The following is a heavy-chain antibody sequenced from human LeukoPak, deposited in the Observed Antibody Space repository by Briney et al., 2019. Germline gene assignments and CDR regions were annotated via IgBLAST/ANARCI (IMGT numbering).Heavy chain of an antibody. CDR3: AKDRGLVYDAFDI. V-gene: IGHV3-9*01. D-gene: IGHD6-19*01. Sequence: GRSLRLSCAASGFTFDDYAMHWVRQAPGKGLEWVSGISWNSGSIGYADSVKGRFTISRDNAKNSLYLQMNSLRAEDTALYYCAKDRGLVYDAFDIWGQGTMVTVSS. J-gene: IGHJ3*02. CDR2: ISWNSGSI. CDR1: GFTFDDYA.